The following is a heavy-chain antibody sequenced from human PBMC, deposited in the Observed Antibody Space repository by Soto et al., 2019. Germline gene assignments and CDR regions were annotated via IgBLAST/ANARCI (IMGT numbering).Heavy chain of an antibody. CDR2: IKSKTDGGTT. J-gene: IGHJ3*02. D-gene: IGHD4-17*01. CDR3: TTRHLSTENAFDI. CDR1: GFTFSNAW. Sequence: EVQLVESGGGLVKPGGSLRLSCAASGFTFSNAWMSWVRQAPGKGLEWVGRIKSKTDGGTTDYAAPVKGRFTISRDDSKNTLYLQMNSLKTEDTAVYYCTTRHLSTENAFDIWGQGTMVTVSS. V-gene: IGHV3-15*01.